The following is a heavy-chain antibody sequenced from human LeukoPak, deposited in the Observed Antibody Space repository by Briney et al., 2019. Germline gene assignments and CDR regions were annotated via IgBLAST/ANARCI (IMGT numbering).Heavy chain of an antibody. CDR2: INSGSDHK. CDR1: GFSFSFSS. J-gene: IGHJ5*02. CDR3: VRIPNGANFPNWFDP. Sequence: GGSLRLSCAASGFSFSFSSMNWVCQAPGKGLEWVSSINSGSDHKHYAGSVKGRFTVSRDNAKNSLYLQMNSLRVEDTAVYYCVRIPNGANFPNWFDPWGQGTLVTVSP. D-gene: IGHD4/OR15-4a*01. V-gene: IGHV3-21*01.